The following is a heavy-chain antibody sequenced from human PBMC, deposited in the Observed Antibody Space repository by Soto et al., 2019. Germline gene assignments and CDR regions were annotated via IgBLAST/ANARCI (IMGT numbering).Heavy chain of an antibody. CDR2: IIPIVGTA. J-gene: IGHJ4*02. CDR1: GGTFSSYS. D-gene: IGHD1-26*01. CDR3: ARDGGRHSGGIDY. Sequence: QVQLVQSGAEVKKPGSSVKVSCKASGGTFSSYSINWVRQAPGQGLEWMGEIIPIVGTANYAQKFQGRVTITADESTSTAYMALSSLRSEDTAVYYCARDGGRHSGGIDYWGQGTLVTVSS. V-gene: IGHV1-69*01.